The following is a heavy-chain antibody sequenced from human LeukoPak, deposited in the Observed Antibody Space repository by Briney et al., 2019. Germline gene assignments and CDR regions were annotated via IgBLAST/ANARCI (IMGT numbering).Heavy chain of an antibody. Sequence: GGSLRLSCAASGFTVSSNYMSWVRQAPGKGLEWVSVIYSGGSTYYADPVKGRFTISRDNSKNTLYLQMNSLRAEDTAVYYCAREGQWLVSWGAFDIWGQGTMVTVSS. J-gene: IGHJ3*02. D-gene: IGHD6-19*01. CDR3: AREGQWLVSWGAFDI. CDR1: GFTVSSNY. V-gene: IGHV3-66*01. CDR2: IYSGGST.